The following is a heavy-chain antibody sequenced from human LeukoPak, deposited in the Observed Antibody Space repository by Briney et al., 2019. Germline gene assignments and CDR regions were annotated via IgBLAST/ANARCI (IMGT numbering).Heavy chain of an antibody. J-gene: IGHJ4*02. CDR1: GGTFSSYA. D-gene: IGHD3-9*01. CDR2: ISAYNGNT. V-gene: IGHV1-18*01. CDR3: ARDHNSELRYFDWLSYYFDY. Sequence: ASVKVSCKASGGTFSSYAISWVRQAPGQGLEWMGWISAYNGNTNYAQKLQGRVTMTTDTSTSTAYMELRSLRSDDTAVYYCARDHNSELRYFDWLSYYFDYWGQGTLVTVSS.